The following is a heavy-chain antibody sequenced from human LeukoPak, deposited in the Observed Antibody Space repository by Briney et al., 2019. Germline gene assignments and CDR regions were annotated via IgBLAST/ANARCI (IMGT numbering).Heavy chain of an antibody. D-gene: IGHD6-19*01. J-gene: IGHJ6*03. CDR1: GFTFSSYW. V-gene: IGHV3-7*01. CDR3: ARDRYSSGWSDYMDV. CDR2: IKQDGSEK. Sequence: GGSLRLSCAASGFTFSSYWMSWVRQAPGKGLEWVANIKQDGSEKYYVDSVKGRFTISRDNAKNSLYLQMNSLRAEDTAVYYYARDRYSSGWSDYMDVWGKGTTVTVSS.